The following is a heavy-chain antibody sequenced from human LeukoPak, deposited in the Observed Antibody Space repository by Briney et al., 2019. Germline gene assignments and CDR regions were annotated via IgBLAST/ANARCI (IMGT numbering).Heavy chain of an antibody. D-gene: IGHD6-13*01. CDR3: ARDSITAAGTFDY. CDR1: GFTFSDYY. CDR2: ISTTSTYT. V-gene: IGHV3-11*06. J-gene: IGHJ4*02. Sequence: GGSLRLSCAASGFTFSDYYMSWIRQAPGKGLEWVSYISTTSTYTNYADFVKGRFTISRDNAKNSLFLQMNSLRVEDTAVYYCARDSITAAGTFDYGGQGTLVTVSS.